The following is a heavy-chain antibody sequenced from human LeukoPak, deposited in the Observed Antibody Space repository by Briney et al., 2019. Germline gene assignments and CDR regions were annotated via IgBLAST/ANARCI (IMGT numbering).Heavy chain of an antibody. V-gene: IGHV3-23*01. CDR3: AKGSSSGWGYYYYGMDV. Sequence: GGSLRLSCAASGFTFSSYAMSWVRQAPGKGLEWVSVISGSGGSTYYADSVKGRFTISRDNSKNTLYLQMNSLRAEDTAVYYCAKGSSSGWGYYYYGMDVWGQGTTVTVSS. CDR2: ISGSGGST. J-gene: IGHJ6*02. CDR1: GFTFSSYA. D-gene: IGHD6-19*01.